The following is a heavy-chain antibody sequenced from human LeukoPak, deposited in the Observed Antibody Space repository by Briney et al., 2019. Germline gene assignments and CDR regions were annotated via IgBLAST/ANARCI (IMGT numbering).Heavy chain of an antibody. Sequence: PGGSLRLSCAASGFTFSSYSMNWVRQAPGKGLEWVSSISSGSSYIYNADSVKGRFTISRDNAKNSLYLQMNSLRAEDTAVYYCASGSYSTFDYWGQGTLVTVSS. CDR3: ASGSYSTFDY. CDR1: GFTFSSYS. V-gene: IGHV3-21*01. CDR2: ISSGSSYI. D-gene: IGHD1-26*01. J-gene: IGHJ4*02.